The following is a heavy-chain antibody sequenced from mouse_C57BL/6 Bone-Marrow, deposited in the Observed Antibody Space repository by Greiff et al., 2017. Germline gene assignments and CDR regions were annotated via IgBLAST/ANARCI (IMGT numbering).Heavy chain of an antibody. CDR2: ICGGGGNT. Sequence: EVHLVESGGGLVKPGGSLKLSCAASGFTFSSYTMSWVRQTPEKRLEWVATICGGGGNTYYPDSVKGRFTMSRDNAKNTQYLQMSSLRSEDTALYDCARNGSNESYLDYWGQGTTLTVSS. V-gene: IGHV5-9*01. CDR3: ARNGSNESYLDY. J-gene: IGHJ2*01. CDR1: GFTFSSYT. D-gene: IGHD1-1*01.